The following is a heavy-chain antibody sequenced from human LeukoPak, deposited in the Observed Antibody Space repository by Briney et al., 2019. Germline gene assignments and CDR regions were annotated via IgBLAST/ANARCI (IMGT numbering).Heavy chain of an antibody. CDR2: INPSGGST. CDR3: ARTIYSLRYYYYMDV. J-gene: IGHJ6*03. V-gene: IGHV1-46*01. D-gene: IGHD4-11*01. CDR1: GYTFTSYY. Sequence: ASVKVSCKASGYTFTSYYMHWVRQAPGQGLEWMGIINPSGGSTSYAQKFQGRVTMTRDTSTSTVYMELSSLRSEDTAVYYCARTIYSLRYYYYMDVWGKGTTVTVSS.